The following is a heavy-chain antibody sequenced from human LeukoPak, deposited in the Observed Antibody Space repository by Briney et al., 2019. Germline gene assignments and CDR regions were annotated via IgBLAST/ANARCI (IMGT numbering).Heavy chain of an antibody. J-gene: IGHJ4*02. Sequence: SPRLSCAASGVTFDDCGTHWVRQGPGKGLEWVSGISCNGGNIGYADSVKRRFTIFRDNSKNTLYIQMGSTRAEDMAVYYCARAYRIAAAGLFDYWGQGTLVTVSS. CDR2: ISCNGGNI. CDR3: ARAYRIAAAGLFDY. D-gene: IGHD6-13*01. CDR1: GVTFDDCG. V-gene: IGHV3-9*03.